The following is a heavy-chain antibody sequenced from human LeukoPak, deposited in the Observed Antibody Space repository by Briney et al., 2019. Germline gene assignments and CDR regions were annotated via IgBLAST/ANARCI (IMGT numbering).Heavy chain of an antibody. Sequence: PGGSLRLSCAASGFTFSSYEMNWFRQAPGKGLEWVSYISSSGSTIYYADSVKGRFTISRDNAKKSLYLQMNSLRAEDTAVYYCAREFDSSGYLDYWGQGTLVTVSS. D-gene: IGHD3-22*01. CDR3: AREFDSSGYLDY. CDR2: ISSSGSTI. CDR1: GFTFSSYE. V-gene: IGHV3-48*03. J-gene: IGHJ4*02.